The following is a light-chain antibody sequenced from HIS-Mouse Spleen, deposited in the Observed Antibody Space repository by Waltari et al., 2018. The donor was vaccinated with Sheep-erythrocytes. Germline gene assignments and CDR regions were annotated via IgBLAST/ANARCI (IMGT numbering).Light chain of an antibody. CDR2: EGS. CDR1: SSDVGSYNL. Sequence: QSALTQPASVSGSPGQSITISCTGTSSDVGSYNLVSWYQQHPGKAPNTMIYEGSKRTSGVSNRVSGSKSGNTAALTISGLQAEDEADYYCCSYAGSSTPWVFGGGTKLTVL. CDR3: CSYAGSSTPWV. J-gene: IGLJ3*02. V-gene: IGLV2-23*01.